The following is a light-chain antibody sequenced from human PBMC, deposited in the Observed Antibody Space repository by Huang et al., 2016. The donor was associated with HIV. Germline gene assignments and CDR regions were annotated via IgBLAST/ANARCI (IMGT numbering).Light chain of an antibody. CDR1: QSISSW. Sequence: DIQMTQSPSTLSASVGDRVTITCRASQSISSWLAWYQRKPGKAPKLLIYKAASVESGVPSRFSGSGSGTEFTLTISSLQPDDFATYYCQQYNSYSPYTFGQGTKLEIK. V-gene: IGKV1-5*03. CDR3: QQYNSYSPYT. CDR2: KAA. J-gene: IGKJ2*01.